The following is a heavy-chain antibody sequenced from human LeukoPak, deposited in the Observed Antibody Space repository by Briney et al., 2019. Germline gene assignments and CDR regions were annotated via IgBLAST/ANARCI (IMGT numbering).Heavy chain of an antibody. CDR3: ARVVLGHNCFDP. CDR1: RFTFSSYW. CDR2: IKQDGSEK. V-gene: IGHV3-7*03. J-gene: IGHJ5*02. Sequence: GGSLRLSCAAARFTFSSYWMSWVRQAPGIGLEWVANIKQDGSEKYYVDSVKGRFTISRDNAKNSLYLQMNSLRAEDTAVYYCARVVLGHNCFDPWGQGTLVTVSS. D-gene: IGHD7-27*01.